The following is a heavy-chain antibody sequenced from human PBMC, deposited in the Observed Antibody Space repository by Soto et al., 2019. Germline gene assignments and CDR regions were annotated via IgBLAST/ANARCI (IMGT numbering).Heavy chain of an antibody. Sequence: PSETLSLTCTVSGGSISSYYWSWIRQPPGKGLEGIGYIYYSGSTNYNPSLRSRVTISVDRSKNQFSLRLNSVTAADTAVYYCARGRDYSGSGSYYNSRWYDPWGQGILVTVSS. CDR3: ARGRDYSGSGSYYNSRWYDP. V-gene: IGHV4-59*12. CDR1: GGSISSYY. D-gene: IGHD3-10*01. J-gene: IGHJ5*02. CDR2: IYYSGST.